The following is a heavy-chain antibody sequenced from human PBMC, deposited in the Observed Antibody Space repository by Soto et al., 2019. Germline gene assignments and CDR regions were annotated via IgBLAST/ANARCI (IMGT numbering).Heavy chain of an antibody. Sequence: QVTLKESGPVLVKPTEPLTLRCTVSGLSITDSEMGVSWIRQPPGQPLEWLAHIDSSGEKSYRTFLKSRLAISKDTPKSQIVLTMTNMDLADTATYYCARRHLAVAVSPWFDPWGQGIPVTVSS. V-gene: IGHV2-26*01. D-gene: IGHD6-19*01. CDR3: ARRHLAVAVSPWFDP. CDR1: GLSITDSEMG. J-gene: IGHJ5*02. CDR2: IDSSGEK.